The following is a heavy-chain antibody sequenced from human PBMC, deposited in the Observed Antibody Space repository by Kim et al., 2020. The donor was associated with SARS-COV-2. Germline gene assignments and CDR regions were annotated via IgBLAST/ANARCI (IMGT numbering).Heavy chain of an antibody. CDR3: ARLYGDYAFHIAS. V-gene: IGHV4-39*01. Sequence: YCKPSRKSRLTISLDTSKNQFSLRLQSVTAADTAIYYCARLYGDYAFHIASWGRGALVTVS. J-gene: IGHJ4*02. D-gene: IGHD4-17*01.